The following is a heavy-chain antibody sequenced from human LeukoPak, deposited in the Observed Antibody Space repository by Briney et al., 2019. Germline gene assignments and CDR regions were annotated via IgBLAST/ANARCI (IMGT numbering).Heavy chain of an antibody. D-gene: IGHD2-2*01. J-gene: IGHJ6*03. CDR2: ISGGSGNR. V-gene: IGHV3-23*01. CDR1: GFTFKDYA. Sequence: PGGSLRLSCAASGFTFKDYAMTWVRQAPGKGLEWVSGISGGSGNRDYGDSVKGRFTISRDNSKNTLYLQMNSLRAEDTAVYYCARDPASSTSGYYYYMDVWGKGTTVTVSS. CDR3: ARDPASSTSGYYYYMDV.